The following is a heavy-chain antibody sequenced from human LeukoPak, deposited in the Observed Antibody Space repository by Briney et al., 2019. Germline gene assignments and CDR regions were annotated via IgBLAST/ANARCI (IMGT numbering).Heavy chain of an antibody. CDR3: ARGEQQLVPDY. V-gene: IGHV4-59*01. Sequence: SETLSLTCTVSGGSISSYYWSWIRQPPGKGLEWIGYIYYSGSTNYNPSLKSRVTISVDTSKNQFSPKLSSVTAADTAVYYCARGEQQLVPDYWGQGTLVTVSS. D-gene: IGHD6-13*01. CDR1: GGSISSYY. CDR2: IYYSGST. J-gene: IGHJ4*02.